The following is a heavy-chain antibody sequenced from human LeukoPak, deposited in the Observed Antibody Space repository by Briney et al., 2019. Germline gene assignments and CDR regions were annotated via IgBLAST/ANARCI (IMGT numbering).Heavy chain of an antibody. CDR2: IYYSGGT. D-gene: IGHD1-26*01. CDR1: GGSISSYY. Sequence: SETLSLTCTLSGGSISSYYWSWIRQPPGQGLEWIAYIYYSGGTNYNPSLKSRATISLDTSKNQFSLKLTSVTAADTAVYYCARFGGSYFAFEIWGQGTMVTVSS. CDR3: ARFGGSYFAFEI. V-gene: IGHV4-59*08. J-gene: IGHJ3*02.